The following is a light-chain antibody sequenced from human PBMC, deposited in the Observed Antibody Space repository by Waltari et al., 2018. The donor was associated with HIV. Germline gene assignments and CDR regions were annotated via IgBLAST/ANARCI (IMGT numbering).Light chain of an antibody. Sequence: QSVMTQPPSVSAAPGQKVTISCSGISNIGVNYVSWYQQVPGTAPKLLIYDNNKRPPGIPDRFSGSRSGTSATLDISGLQPGDEADYYCGTWDYSLDSGVFGGGTKLTVL. V-gene: IGLV1-51*01. CDR2: DNN. CDR1: ISNIGVNY. CDR3: GTWDYSLDSGV. J-gene: IGLJ3*02.